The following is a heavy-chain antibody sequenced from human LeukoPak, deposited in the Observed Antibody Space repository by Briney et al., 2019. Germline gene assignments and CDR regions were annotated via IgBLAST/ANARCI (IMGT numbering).Heavy chain of an antibody. Sequence: PSETLSLTCTVSAGSISSYYWSWIRQPAGKGLEWIGRIYTSGSTNYNPSLKSRVTISVGKSKNQFSLKLSSVTAADTAVYYCARGLVGTTGEQNWFDPWGQGTLVTVSS. V-gene: IGHV4-4*07. CDR1: AGSISSYY. CDR2: IYTSGST. D-gene: IGHD1-26*01. CDR3: ARGLVGTTGEQNWFDP. J-gene: IGHJ5*02.